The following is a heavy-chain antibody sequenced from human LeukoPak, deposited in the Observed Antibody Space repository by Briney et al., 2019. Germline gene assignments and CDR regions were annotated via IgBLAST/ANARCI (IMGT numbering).Heavy chain of an antibody. D-gene: IGHD6-13*01. CDR1: GFTFSSYA. CDR3: AKDLLGSSYDY. CDR2: IIGGAGST. V-gene: IGHV3-23*01. J-gene: IGHJ4*02. Sequence: GGSLRLSCAASGFTFSSYAMSWVRQAPGKGLEWVSSIIGGAGSTYYADSVKGRFTISRDNSKNMLFLQMNGLRAEDTAVYYCAKDLLGSSYDYWGQGTLVTVSS.